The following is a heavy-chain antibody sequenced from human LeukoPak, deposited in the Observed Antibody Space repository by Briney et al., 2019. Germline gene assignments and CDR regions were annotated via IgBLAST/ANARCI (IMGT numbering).Heavy chain of an antibody. CDR1: GFTFSSYA. V-gene: IGHV3-23*01. J-gene: IGHJ4*02. CDR2: ISGSGGST. Sequence: GGSLRLSCAASGFTFSSYAMSWVRQAPGKGLEWVSAISGSGGSTYYADSVKGRFTISRDNPKSTLFLQMDSLRVEDTALYYCAKRGEVSTYYYFESWGQGALVTVSS. D-gene: IGHD2/OR15-2a*01. CDR3: AKRGEVSTYYYFES.